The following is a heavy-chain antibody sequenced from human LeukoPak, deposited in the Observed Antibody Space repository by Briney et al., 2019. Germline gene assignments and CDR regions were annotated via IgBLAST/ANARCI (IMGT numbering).Heavy chain of an antibody. D-gene: IGHD2-21*02. Sequence: ASVKVSCKASGYTFTGYYIHWVRQAPGQGLEWMGWINPNSGGTNSAQKFQGRVTMTRDTSISTAYMELSRLTSDDTAVFSCARGVTARGFYYYMDIWGKGTTVTISS. CDR1: GYTFTGYY. V-gene: IGHV1-2*02. CDR3: ARGVTARGFYYYMDI. J-gene: IGHJ6*03. CDR2: INPNSGGT.